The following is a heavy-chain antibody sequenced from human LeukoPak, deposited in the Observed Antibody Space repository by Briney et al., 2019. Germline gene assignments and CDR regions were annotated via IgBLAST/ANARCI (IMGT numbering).Heavy chain of an antibody. Sequence: SETLSLTCTVSGGSFSTYYWSWIRQPPGKGLEWIGYIYYSGSTNYNPSLRSRVTMSVDTSKKQFSLKLSSVTAADTAVYYCARSELLWFGGAKSGFDYWGQGTLVTVSS. CDR1: GGSFSTYY. D-gene: IGHD3-10*01. V-gene: IGHV4-59*01. CDR2: IYYSGST. CDR3: ARSELLWFGGAKSGFDY. J-gene: IGHJ4*02.